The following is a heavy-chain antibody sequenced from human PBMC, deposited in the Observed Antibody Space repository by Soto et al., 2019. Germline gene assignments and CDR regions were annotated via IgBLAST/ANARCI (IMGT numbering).Heavy chain of an antibody. CDR1: GFTFSNYA. CDR2: ISGSGIST. V-gene: IGHV3-23*01. D-gene: IGHD3-10*01. J-gene: IGHJ4*02. Sequence: GGSLRLSCAASGFTFSNYAMSWVRQAPGKGLEWVSAISGSGISTFYADSVKGRFTISRDNSKNTLYLQMNSLRAEDTAVYYFANPRSSPGYWGQGTLVTVSS. CDR3: ANPRSSPGY.